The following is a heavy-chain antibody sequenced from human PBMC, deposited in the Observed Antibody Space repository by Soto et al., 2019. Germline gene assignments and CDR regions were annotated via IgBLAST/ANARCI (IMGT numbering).Heavy chain of an antibody. CDR2: IYYSGST. J-gene: IGHJ5*02. CDR1: GGSISSSSYY. D-gene: IGHD6-6*01. V-gene: IGHV4-39*01. CDR3: ARQPPLAARPMSNWFDP. Sequence: SETLSLSCTVSGGSISSSSYYWGWIRQPPGKGLEWIGSIYYSGSTYYNPSLKSRVTISVDTSKNQFSLKLSSVTAADTAVYYCARQPPLAARPMSNWFDPWGQGTLVTVSS.